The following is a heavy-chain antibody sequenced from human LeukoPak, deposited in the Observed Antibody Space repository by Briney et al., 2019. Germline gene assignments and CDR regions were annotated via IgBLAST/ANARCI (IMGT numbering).Heavy chain of an antibody. J-gene: IGHJ4*02. CDR3: ARGGWELFDY. V-gene: IGHV4-59*01. Sequence: PSETLSLTCTVSGGSISSYYSSWIRQPPGKGLEWIGYIYYSGSTNYNPSLKSRVTISVDTSKNQFSLKLNSVTAADTAVYYCARGGWELFDYWGQGTLVTVSS. D-gene: IGHD1-26*01. CDR1: GGSISSYY. CDR2: IYYSGST.